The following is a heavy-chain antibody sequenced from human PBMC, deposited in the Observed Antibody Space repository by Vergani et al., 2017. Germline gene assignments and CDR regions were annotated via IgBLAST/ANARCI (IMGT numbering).Heavy chain of an antibody. Sequence: EVQLVESGGGLVKPGGSLRLSCAASGFTFSSYSMNWVRQAPGKGLEWVSVIYSGGSTYYADSVKGRFTISRDNSKNTLYLQMNSLRAEDTAVYYCARYSSSDYYYGMDVWGQGTTVTVSS. D-gene: IGHD6-6*01. CDR3: ARYSSSDYYYGMDV. J-gene: IGHJ6*02. CDR1: GFTFSSYS. CDR2: IYSGGST. V-gene: IGHV3-66*02.